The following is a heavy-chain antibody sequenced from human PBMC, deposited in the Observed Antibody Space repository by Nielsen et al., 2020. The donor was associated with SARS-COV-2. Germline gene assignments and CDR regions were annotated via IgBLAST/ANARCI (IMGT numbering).Heavy chain of an antibody. CDR1: GGSISSSSYY. V-gene: IGHV4-39*01. J-gene: IGHJ6*02. CDR3: ARPSTYGGRMDV. CDR2: IYYSGST. Sequence: SETLSLTCTVSGGSISSSSYYWGWIRQPPGKGLEWIGSIYYSGSTYYNPSLKSRVTISVDTSKNQFSLKLSSVTAADTAVYYCARPSTYGGRMDVWGQGTTVTVSS. D-gene: IGHD4-23*01.